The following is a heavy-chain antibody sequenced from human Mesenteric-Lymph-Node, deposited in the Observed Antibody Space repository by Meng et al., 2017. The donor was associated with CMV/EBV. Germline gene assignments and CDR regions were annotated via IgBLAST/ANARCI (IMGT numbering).Heavy chain of an antibody. D-gene: IGHD4-17*01. V-gene: IGHV1-18*01. Sequence: ASVKVSCKASSYTFINYGINWVRQAPGQGLEWMGWISGYNGKTKYTQKFQGRVTMTIDTSASTADMELRNLRSDDAAVYYCARLYGDYNNNYYYGMDVWGQGTKVTVSS. J-gene: IGHJ6*02. CDR2: ISGYNGKT. CDR1: SYTFINYG. CDR3: ARLYGDYNNNYYYGMDV.